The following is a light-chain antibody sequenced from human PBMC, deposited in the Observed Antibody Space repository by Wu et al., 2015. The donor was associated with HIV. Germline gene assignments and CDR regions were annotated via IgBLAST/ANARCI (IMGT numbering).Light chain of an antibody. Sequence: AIRMTQSPSSVSASTGDRVTITCRASQGVSSYLAWYQQKPGKAPKLLIYGASTLQSGVPSRFSGSGSGTDFTLTISSLQSEDFATYYCQKYNTAPWTFGQGTKVEMK. CDR2: GAS. CDR3: QKYNTAPWT. V-gene: IGKV1-8*01. J-gene: IGKJ1*01. CDR1: QGVSSY.